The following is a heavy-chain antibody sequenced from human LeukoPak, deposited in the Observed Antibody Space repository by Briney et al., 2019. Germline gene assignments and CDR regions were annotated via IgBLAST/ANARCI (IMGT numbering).Heavy chain of an antibody. J-gene: IGHJ4*02. CDR3: AREGYYYDSSGYGTLFDY. CDR1: GGSISSGGYY. Sequence: SQTLSLTCTVSGGSISSGGYYWSWIRQHPGKGLEWIGYIYYSGSTYYNPSLKSRVTMSVDTSKNQFSLKLSSVTAADTAVYYCAREGYYYDSSGYGTLFDYWGQGTLVTVSS. CDR2: IYYSGST. D-gene: IGHD3-22*01. V-gene: IGHV4-31*03.